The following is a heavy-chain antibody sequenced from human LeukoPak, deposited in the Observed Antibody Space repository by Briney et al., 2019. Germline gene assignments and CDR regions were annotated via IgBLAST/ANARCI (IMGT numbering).Heavy chain of an antibody. CDR1: EFAFSRNW. V-gene: IGHV3-74*01. D-gene: IGHD6-19*01. CDR3: ATDPDSGGWSTFDY. CDR2: INSDGSAT. J-gene: IGHJ4*02. Sequence: PGGSLRLSCAASEFAFSRNWMHWVRQAPGKGLVWVSRINSDGSATHYADSVKGRFTISRDNAKNTLYLQMNSLRAEDTAVYYCATDPDSGGWSTFDYWGQGTLVTVSS.